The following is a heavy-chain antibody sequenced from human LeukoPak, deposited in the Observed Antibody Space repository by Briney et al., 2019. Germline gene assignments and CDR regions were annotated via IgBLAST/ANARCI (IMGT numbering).Heavy chain of an antibody. Sequence: SETLSLTCTVSGGSINSYYWSWIRQPAGKGLEWIGRIYTSGSTNYNPSLKSRVTMSVDTSKNQFSLKLSSVTAADTAVYYCARDVQYYDILTGYYFASVYWGQGTLVTVSS. CDR1: GGSINSYY. CDR2: IYTSGST. D-gene: IGHD3-9*01. CDR3: ARDVQYYDILTGYYFASVY. J-gene: IGHJ4*02. V-gene: IGHV4-4*07.